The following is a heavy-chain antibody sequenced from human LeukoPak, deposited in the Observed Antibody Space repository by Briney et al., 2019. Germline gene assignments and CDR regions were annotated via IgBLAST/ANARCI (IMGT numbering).Heavy chain of an antibody. CDR1: GYTFTSYA. V-gene: IGHV1-3*01. D-gene: IGHD3-10*01. J-gene: IGHJ4*02. Sequence: ASVKVSCKASGYTFTSYAMHWVRQAPGQRLEWMGWINAGNGNTKYSQKFQGRVTITRDTSASTAYMELSSLRSDDTAVYYCARADPYYPTAHNFDYWGQGTLVTVSS. CDR3: ARADPYYPTAHNFDY. CDR2: INAGNGNT.